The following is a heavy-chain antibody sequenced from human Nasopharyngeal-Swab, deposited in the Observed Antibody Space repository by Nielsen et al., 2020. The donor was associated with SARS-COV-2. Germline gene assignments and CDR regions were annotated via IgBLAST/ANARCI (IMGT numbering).Heavy chain of an antibody. CDR3: ASYYDSEADAFDI. V-gene: IGHV4-59*13. J-gene: IGHJ3*02. CDR1: GGSISSYY. D-gene: IGHD3-22*01. CDR2: IYYSGST. Sequence: GSLRLSCTVSGGSISSYYWSWIRQLPGKGLEWIGYIYYSGSTNYNPSLKSRVTISVDTSKNQFSLKLSSVTAADTAVYYCASYYDSEADAFDIWGQGTMVTVSS.